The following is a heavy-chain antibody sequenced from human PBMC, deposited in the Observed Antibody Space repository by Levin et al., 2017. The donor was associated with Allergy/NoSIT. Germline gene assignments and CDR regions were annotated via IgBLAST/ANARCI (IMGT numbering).Heavy chain of an antibody. V-gene: IGHV4-59*08. D-gene: IGHD3-10*01. J-gene: IGHJ4*02. CDR2: IYYSGST. Sequence: PSETLSLTCTVSGGSISSYYWSWIRQPPGKGLEWIGYIYYSGSTNYNPSLKSRVTISVDTSKNQFSLKLSSVTAADTAVYYCARHVPRDYYGSGSLVDYWGQGTLVTVSS. CDR1: GGSISSYY. CDR3: ARHVPRDYYGSGSLVDY.